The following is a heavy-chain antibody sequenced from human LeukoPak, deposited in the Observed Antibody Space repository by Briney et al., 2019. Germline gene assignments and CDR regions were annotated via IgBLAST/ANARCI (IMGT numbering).Heavy chain of an antibody. Sequence: GSLRLSCAASGFTFSSYGMHWVRQPPGKGLEWIGTISYVGTTYYEPSLKSRVTMSIDTSKNQFSLNLNSATAADTAVYYCARHPTGYPNWFDSWGQGTLVIVSS. D-gene: IGHD3-9*01. V-gene: IGHV4-59*04. J-gene: IGHJ5*01. CDR3: ARHPTGYPNWFDS. CDR2: ISYVGTT. CDR1: GFTFSSYG.